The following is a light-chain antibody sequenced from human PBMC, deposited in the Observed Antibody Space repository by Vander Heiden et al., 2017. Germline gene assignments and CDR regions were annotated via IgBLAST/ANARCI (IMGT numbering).Light chain of an antibody. V-gene: IGKV1-39*01. CDR3: QKSYSTPPLT. Sequence: DIQMTQSPSSLSASVGDRVTITCRASQSISSYLNWYQQKPGKAPKILIYAASSLQSGVPSRFSGSGSGTDFTLTISSLQPEDFATYYCQKSYSTPPLTFGGGTKVEIK. J-gene: IGKJ4*01. CDR2: AAS. CDR1: QSISSY.